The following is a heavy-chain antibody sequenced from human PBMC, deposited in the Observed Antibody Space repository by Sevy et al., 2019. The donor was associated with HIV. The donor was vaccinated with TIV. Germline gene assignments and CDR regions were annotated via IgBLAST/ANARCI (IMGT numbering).Heavy chain of an antibody. D-gene: IGHD3-22*01. J-gene: IGHJ4*02. CDR2: INPNTGDT. CDR3: ARLRYSDPIGQYYVGRADYFDY. CDR1: GYTFSVHY. V-gene: IGHV1-2*02. Sequence: ASVKVSCSTSGYTFSVHYIYWVRQAAGQGLEWMGWINPNTGDTNFSPKFQGRVTMTRDSSINTAYMELSRLTSADTALYFCARLRYSDPIGQYYVGRADYFDYWGQGTLVTVSS.